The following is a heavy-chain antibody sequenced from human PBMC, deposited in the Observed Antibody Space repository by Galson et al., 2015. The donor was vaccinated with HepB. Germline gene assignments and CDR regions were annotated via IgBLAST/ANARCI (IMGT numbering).Heavy chain of an antibody. D-gene: IGHD3-3*01. CDR2: INSDGSST. J-gene: IGHJ3*02. CDR1: GFTFSSYW. Sequence: SLRLSCAASGFTFSSYWMHWVRHAPGKGLVWVSRINSDGSSTSYADSVKGRFTISRGNAKNTLYLQMNSLRAEDTAVYYCARAEWNRGVPDAFDIWGQGTMVTVSS. CDR3: ARAEWNRGVPDAFDI. V-gene: IGHV3-74*01.